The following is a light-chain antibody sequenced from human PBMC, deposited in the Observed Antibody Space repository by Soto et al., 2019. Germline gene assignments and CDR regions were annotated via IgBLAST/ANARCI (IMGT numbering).Light chain of an antibody. Sequence: EIVLTQSPATLSLSPGERATLSCRASQSVSSYLAWYQQKPGQAPRLLIYDASNRATGIPARFSGSGSGTDFTLTISSLEPEDFAVYYGQQRSNWPPTFAQGTKLDIK. V-gene: IGKV3-11*01. CDR2: DAS. J-gene: IGKJ2*01. CDR3: QQRSNWPPT. CDR1: QSVSSY.